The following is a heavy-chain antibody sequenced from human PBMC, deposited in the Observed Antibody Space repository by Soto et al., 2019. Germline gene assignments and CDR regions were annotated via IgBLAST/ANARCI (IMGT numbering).Heavy chain of an antibody. CDR2: IYWDDDK. Sequence: QITLKESGPTRVRPTQTLTLTCTFYGFSLSTGGVGVGWIRQPPGKALERLALIYWDDDKRYSPSLKSRLTITKDTSGNQVVLTMTNMDPVDTATYYCAHRVGLQGNWNGGYFDFWGQGALVTVSS. V-gene: IGHV2-5*02. J-gene: IGHJ4*02. D-gene: IGHD1-1*01. CDR3: AHRVGLQGNWNGGYFDF. CDR1: GFSLSTGGVG.